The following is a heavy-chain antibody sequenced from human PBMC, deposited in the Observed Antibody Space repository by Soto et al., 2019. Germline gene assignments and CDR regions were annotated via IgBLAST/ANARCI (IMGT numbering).Heavy chain of an antibody. CDR2: IWYDGSNK. D-gene: IGHD3-16*02. Sequence: PGGSLRLSCAASGFTFSSYGMHWVRQAPGKGLEWVAVIWYDGSNKYYADSVKGRFTISRDNSKNTLYLQMNSLRAEDTAVYYCARANHMADYVWGSDRYTRNYYYYGMDCWGQGTTVTVSS. CDR3: ARANHMADYVWGSDRYTRNYYYYGMDC. V-gene: IGHV3-33*01. CDR1: GFTFSSYG. J-gene: IGHJ6*02.